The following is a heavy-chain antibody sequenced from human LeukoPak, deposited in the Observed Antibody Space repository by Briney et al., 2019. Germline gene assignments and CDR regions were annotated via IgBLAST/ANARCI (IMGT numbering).Heavy chain of an antibody. V-gene: IGHV1-69*05. CDR1: GGTFSSYA. CDR3: ARSSPTGNYFDY. D-gene: IGHD1-1*01. Sequence: SVKVSCKASGGTFSSYAISWVRQAPGQGLEWMGGIIPIFGTANYAQRFQGRVTITTDESTSTAYMELSSLRSEDTAVYYCARSSPTGNYFDYWGQGTLVTVSS. CDR2: IIPIFGTA. J-gene: IGHJ4*02.